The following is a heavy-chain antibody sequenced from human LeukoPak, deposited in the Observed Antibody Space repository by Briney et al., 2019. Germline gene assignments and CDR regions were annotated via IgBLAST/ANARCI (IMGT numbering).Heavy chain of an antibody. D-gene: IGHD2-2*01. CDR1: EFDFSSHA. CDR2: INGGGGGGT. Sequence: PGGSLRLSCAASEFDFSSHAMTWVRQAPGKGLEWVSGINGGGGGGTFHADSVRGRFTISRDNSKNTLYLQMSSLRAEDTAVYYCAASLPNIVVVPAAKGPFGSWGQGTLVTVSS. V-gene: IGHV3-23*01. CDR3: AASLPNIVVVPAAKGPFGS. J-gene: IGHJ5*02.